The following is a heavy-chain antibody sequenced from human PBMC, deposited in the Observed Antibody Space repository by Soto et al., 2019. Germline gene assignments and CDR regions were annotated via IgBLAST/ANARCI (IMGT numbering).Heavy chain of an antibody. V-gene: IGHV1-18*01. CDR3: ERGYCTNGGCYFPDY. CDR2: ISAYNGNT. J-gene: IGHJ4*02. Sequence: ASVKVSCKASGYTFTSYGISWVRQAPGQGLEWMGWISAYNGNTNYAQKLQGRVTMTTDTSTSTAYMELRSLRSDDTAVYYCERGYCTNGGCYFPDYWGQGGLGTHSS. D-gene: IGHD2-8*01. CDR1: GYTFTSYG.